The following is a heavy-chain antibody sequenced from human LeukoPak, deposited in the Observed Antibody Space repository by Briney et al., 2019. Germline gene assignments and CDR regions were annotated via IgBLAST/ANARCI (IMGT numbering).Heavy chain of an antibody. CDR2: LSGTNNNT. D-gene: IGHD5/OR15-5a*01. CDR1: GLTFSVYA. J-gene: IGHJ4*02. V-gene: IGHV3-23*01. Sequence: GGSLRLSCAASGLTFSVYAMSWVRQAPGKGLKWVSSLSGTNNNTFYAVSVEGRFTISRDNSKNTLYLQMNSLRAEDTAVYYCARGSTSPDYWGQGTLVTVSS. CDR3: ARGSTSPDY.